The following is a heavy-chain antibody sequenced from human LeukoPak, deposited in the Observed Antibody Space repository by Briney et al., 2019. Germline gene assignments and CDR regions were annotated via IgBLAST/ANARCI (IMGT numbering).Heavy chain of an antibody. J-gene: IGHJ4*02. D-gene: IGHD3-22*01. CDR1: GYTFTGYY. Sequence: GASVKVSCKASGYTFTGYYIHWVRQAPGQGLEWMGWINPNSGGTNYAQKFQGRVTMTRDTSISTAYMELSRLRSDDTAVYYCARDPPYYYDSSGYKNGFDYWGQGTLVTVSS. CDR2: INPNSGGT. CDR3: ARDPPYYYDSSGYKNGFDY. V-gene: IGHV1-2*02.